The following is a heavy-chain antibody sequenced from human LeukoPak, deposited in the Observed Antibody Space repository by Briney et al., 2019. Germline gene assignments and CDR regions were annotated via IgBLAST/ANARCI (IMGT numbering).Heavy chain of an antibody. D-gene: IGHD3-9*01. CDR2: IGGGGGT. CDR1: EFTFSNYA. Sequence: PGGSLRLSCAASEFTFSNYAMTWVRQAPGRGLEWVSTIGGGGGTYYADSVKGRFTISRDNSKNTLYLQMNSLRAEDTAVYYCARAPYYDILTGYLYARYYYMDVWGKGTTVTVSS. J-gene: IGHJ6*03. V-gene: IGHV3-23*01. CDR3: ARAPYYDILTGYLYARYYYMDV.